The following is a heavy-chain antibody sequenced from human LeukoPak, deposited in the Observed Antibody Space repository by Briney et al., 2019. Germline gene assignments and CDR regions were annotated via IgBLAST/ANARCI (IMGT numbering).Heavy chain of an antibody. Sequence: GGSLRLSCAASGFTFSTYVMNWVRQAPGKGLEWVSAISGSGGSTYYADSVKGRFTISRDNSKNTLYLQMNSLRAEDTAVYYCARAGRTYSRGFFDYWGQGTLVTVSS. D-gene: IGHD6-19*01. J-gene: IGHJ4*02. V-gene: IGHV3-23*01. CDR1: GFTFSTYV. CDR3: ARAGRTYSRGFFDY. CDR2: ISGSGGST.